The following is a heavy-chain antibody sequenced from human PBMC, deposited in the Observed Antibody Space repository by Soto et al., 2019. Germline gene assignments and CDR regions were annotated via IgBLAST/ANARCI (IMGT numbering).Heavy chain of an antibody. J-gene: IGHJ4*02. CDR1: GGSISSYY. Sequence: SETLSLTCTVSGGSISSYYWSWIRQPPGKGLEWIGYIYYSGSTNYNPSLKSRVTISVDTSKNQFSLKLSSVTAADTAVYYCATYSSVWGGGYWGQGTLVTVSS. CDR3: ATYSSVWGGGY. D-gene: IGHD6-19*01. CDR2: IYYSGST. V-gene: IGHV4-59*08.